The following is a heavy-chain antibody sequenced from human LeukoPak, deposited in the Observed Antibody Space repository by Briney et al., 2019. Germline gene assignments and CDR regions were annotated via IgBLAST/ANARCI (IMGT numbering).Heavy chain of an antibody. J-gene: IGHJ4*02. CDR1: GYSISSGYY. V-gene: IGHV4-38-2*02. CDR2: IYHSGST. D-gene: IGHD5-24*01. CDR3: ARVGEMATYDY. Sequence: PSETLSLTCTVSGYSISSGYYWGWIRQPPGKRLEWIGSIYHSGSTYYNPSLKSRVTISVDTSKNQFSLKLSSVTAADTAVYYCARVGEMATYDYWGQGTLVTVSS.